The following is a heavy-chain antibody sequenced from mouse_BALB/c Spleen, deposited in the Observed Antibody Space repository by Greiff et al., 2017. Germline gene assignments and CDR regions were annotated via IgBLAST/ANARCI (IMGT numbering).Heavy chain of an antibody. J-gene: IGHJ4*01. CDR3: TRLGGNYVGDAMDY. CDR1: GYTFTSYW. CDR2: IYPSDSYT. V-gene: IGHV1-69*02. Sequence: VQLQQPGAELVRPGASVKLSCKASGYTFTSYWINWVKQRPGQGLEWIGNIYPSDSYTNYNQKFKDKATLTVDKSSSTAYMQLSSPTSEDSAVYYCTRLGGNYVGDAMDYWGQGTSVTVSS. D-gene: IGHD2-1*01.